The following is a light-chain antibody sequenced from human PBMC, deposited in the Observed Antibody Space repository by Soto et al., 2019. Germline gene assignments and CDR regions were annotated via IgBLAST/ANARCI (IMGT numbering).Light chain of an antibody. CDR1: SSDVGGYKY. J-gene: IGLJ1*01. Sequence: QSALTQPASVSGSPGQSITISCTGTSSDVGGYKYVSWYQQHPGKAPKLMIYDVSNRPSGVSNRFSGSKSGNTASVTISGLQAEDEADYYCSSYTSSSLYVFGTGTKLTVL. CDR3: SSYTSSSLYV. CDR2: DVS. V-gene: IGLV2-14*01.